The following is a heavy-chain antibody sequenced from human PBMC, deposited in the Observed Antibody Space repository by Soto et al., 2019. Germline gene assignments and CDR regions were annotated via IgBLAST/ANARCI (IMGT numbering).Heavy chain of an antibody. Sequence: SETLSLTCTVSGGSISSYYWSWIRQPPGKGLEWIGYIYYSGSTNYNPSLKSRVTISVDTSKNQFSLKLSSVTAADTAVYYCARHLLGYCSSTSCPIFDYWGQGTLVTVSS. CDR1: GGSISSYY. V-gene: IGHV4-59*08. CDR3: ARHLLGYCSSTSCPIFDY. J-gene: IGHJ4*02. CDR2: IYYSGST. D-gene: IGHD2-2*01.